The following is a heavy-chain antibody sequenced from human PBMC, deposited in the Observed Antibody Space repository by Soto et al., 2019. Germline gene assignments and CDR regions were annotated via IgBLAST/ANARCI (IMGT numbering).Heavy chain of an antibody. Sequence: QVQLVQSGAEVKKPGASVRVSCKTSGYTFINYGITWVRQAPGQGLEWMGWLSAYNGDTSSSEKVQDRFTMTTDTSTNAVYRDLRRLRSDAPAVYYCARWSAIVGGAQALDIWGQGTMVIVSS. CDR1: GYTFINYG. CDR2: LSAYNGDT. D-gene: IGHD1-26*01. V-gene: IGHV1-18*01. J-gene: IGHJ3*02. CDR3: ARWSAIVGGAQALDI.